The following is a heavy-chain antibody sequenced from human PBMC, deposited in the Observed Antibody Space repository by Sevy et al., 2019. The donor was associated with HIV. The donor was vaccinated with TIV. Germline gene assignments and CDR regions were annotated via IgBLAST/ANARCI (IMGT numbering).Heavy chain of an antibody. J-gene: IGHJ4*02. CDR1: GHTFTGYY. CDR3: ARDGPTYYDSSGCFDY. V-gene: IGHV1-2*02. CDR2: INPNSGGT. D-gene: IGHD3-22*01. Sequence: ASVKVSCKASGHTFTGYYMHWVRQAPGQGLEWMGWINPNSGGTNYAQKFQGRVTMTRDTSISTAYMELSRLRSDDTAVYYCARDGPTYYDSSGCFDYWGQGTLVTVSS.